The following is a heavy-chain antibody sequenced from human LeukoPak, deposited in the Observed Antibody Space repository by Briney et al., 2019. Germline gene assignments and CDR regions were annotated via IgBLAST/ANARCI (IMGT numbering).Heavy chain of an antibody. CDR1: GYSFTRYW. CDR3: ARHGPVRGVISYYYYMDV. V-gene: IGHV5-51*01. J-gene: IGHJ6*03. CDR2: VYPDDSDT. D-gene: IGHD3-10*01. Sequence: GESLKISCKTSGYSFTRYWNAWVRQTPGKGLEWMGIVYPDDSDTRYSPSFQGQVTISADKSISTAYLQWSSLKASDTAMYYCARHGPVRGVISYYYYMDVWGKGTTVTVSS.